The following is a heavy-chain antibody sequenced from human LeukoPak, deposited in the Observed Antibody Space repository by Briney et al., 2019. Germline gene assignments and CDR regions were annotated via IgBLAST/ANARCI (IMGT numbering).Heavy chain of an antibody. V-gene: IGHV5-51*01. Sequence: GESLKISCKGSGYIFSNNWIGWVRQMPGKGLEWMGSIYPDDSDTRYSPSFQGQVTISADKSISTAYLQWSSLKASDTAMYYCARPSGSYYFDYWGQGTLVTVSS. CDR1: GYIFSNNW. J-gene: IGHJ4*02. CDR2: IYPDDSDT. CDR3: ARPSGSYYFDY. D-gene: IGHD1-26*01.